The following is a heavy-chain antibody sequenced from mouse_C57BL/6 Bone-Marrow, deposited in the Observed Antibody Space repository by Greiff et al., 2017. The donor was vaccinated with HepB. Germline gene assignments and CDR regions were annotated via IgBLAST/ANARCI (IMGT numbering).Heavy chain of an antibody. CDR1: GFTFSNYW. CDR3: TGGSPPSYGNFDY. V-gene: IGHV6-3*01. CDR2: IRLKSDNYAT. J-gene: IGHJ2*01. D-gene: IGHD2-1*01. Sequence: EVQLVESGGGLVQPGGSMKLSCVASGFTFSNYWMNWVRQSPEKGLEWVAQIRLKSDNYATHYAESVKGRFTISRDDSKSSVYLQMNNLRAEDTGIYYCTGGSPPSYGNFDYWGQGTTLTVSS.